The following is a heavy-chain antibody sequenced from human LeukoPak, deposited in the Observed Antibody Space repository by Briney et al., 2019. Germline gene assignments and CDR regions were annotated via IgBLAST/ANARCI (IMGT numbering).Heavy chain of an antibody. D-gene: IGHD5-12*01. J-gene: IGHJ4*02. Sequence: GGSLRLSCAASGFTFSSYAMSWVRQAPGKGLEWVSAISGSGGSTYYADSVKGRFTISRDNSKNTLYLQMNSLRAEDTAVYCCARVLIVATIVYFDYWGQGTLVTVSS. CDR1: GFTFSSYA. CDR2: ISGSGGST. CDR3: ARVLIVATIVYFDY. V-gene: IGHV3-23*01.